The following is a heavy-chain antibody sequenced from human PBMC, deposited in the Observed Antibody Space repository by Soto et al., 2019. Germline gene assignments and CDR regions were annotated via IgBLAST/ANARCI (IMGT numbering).Heavy chain of an antibody. CDR2: VYYSGGA. D-gene: IGHD2-15*01. Sequence: PSETLSLTCAVSGVSIHNSHSFFVCMRQPPGRGLEFIGSVYYSGGANYNPSLKSRVTVSIDTSNNQFSLRVNSVTAADTAVYYCGRVVEGATRHTDFDSWGQGILVTVSS. J-gene: IGHJ5*01. V-gene: IGHV4-39*01. CDR1: GVSIHNSHSF. CDR3: GRVVEGATRHTDFDS.